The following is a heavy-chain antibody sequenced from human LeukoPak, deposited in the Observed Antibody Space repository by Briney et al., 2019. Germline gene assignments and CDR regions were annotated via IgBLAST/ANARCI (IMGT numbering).Heavy chain of an antibody. CDR2: ISRDGANT. Sequence: GGSLRLSCSASGFTFNTYAMHWVRQAPGKGLQYVSAISRDGANTYHADSVKGRFTISRDSSKNTLFLQMNRLGPEGAAVYYCAKAPVTTCRGAYCYPFDYWGQGTLVTVSS. V-gene: IGHV3-64*04. CDR1: GFTFNTYA. D-gene: IGHD2-21*01. J-gene: IGHJ4*02. CDR3: AKAPVTTCRGAYCYPFDY.